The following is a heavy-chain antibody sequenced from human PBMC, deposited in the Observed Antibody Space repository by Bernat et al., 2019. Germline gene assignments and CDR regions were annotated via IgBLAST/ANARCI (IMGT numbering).Heavy chain of an antibody. V-gene: IGHV3-48*03. D-gene: IGHD2-2*01. J-gene: IGHJ6*02. CDR3: ARDSIVVVPAAVPDYYYYYGMDV. CDR1: GFTFSSYE. CDR2: ISSSGSTI. Sequence: EVQLVESGGGLVQPGGSLRLSCAASGFTFSSYEMNWVRQAPGKGLEWVSYISSSGSTIYYADSVKGRFTISRDNAKNSLYLQMNSLRAEDTAVYYCARDSIVVVPAAVPDYYYYYGMDVWGQGTTVTVSS.